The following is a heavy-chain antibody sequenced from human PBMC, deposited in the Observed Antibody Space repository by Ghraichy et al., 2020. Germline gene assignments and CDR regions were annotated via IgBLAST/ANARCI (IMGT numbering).Heavy chain of an antibody. V-gene: IGHV3-11*01. CDR2: ISSSGSTI. CDR3: ARPLYSSSWYVGDGMDV. J-gene: IGHJ6*02. Sequence: GRSLRLSCAASGFTFSDYYMSWIRQAPGKGLEWVSYISSSGSTIYYADSVKGRFTISRDNAKNSLYLQMNSLRAEDTAVYYCARPLYSSSWYVGDGMDVWGQGTTVTVSS. CDR1: GFTFSDYY. D-gene: IGHD6-13*01.